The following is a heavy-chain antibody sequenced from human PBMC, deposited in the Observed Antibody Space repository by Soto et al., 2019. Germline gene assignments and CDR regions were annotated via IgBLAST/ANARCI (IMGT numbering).Heavy chain of an antibody. J-gene: IGHJ6*02. D-gene: IGHD5-18*01. CDR2: FYHSGNS. Sequence: SETLSLTCSVSGGSIRSYYWSWIRQSPEEGLEWIGYFYHSGNSNYNPSLKSRVTISVDTSKNQLSLSLRSVTAADTAVYFCARISSVDPYGYVNGGLDVWGQGTTVTVSS. CDR3: ARISSVDPYGYVNGGLDV. CDR1: GGSIRSYY. V-gene: IGHV4-59*01.